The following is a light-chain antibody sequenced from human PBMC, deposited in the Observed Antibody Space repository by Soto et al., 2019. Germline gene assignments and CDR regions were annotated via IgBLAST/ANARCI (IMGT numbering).Light chain of an antibody. CDR2: GAS. CDR1: QSVSSAY. CDR3: QQFGVAPYI. J-gene: IGKJ2*01. Sequence: EIVLTQSPGTLSLSPGERATLSCRASQSVSSAYILWLQQKHGQAPRLLIYGASYRAAGVPDRFGGSGSGTDFTLTISRLEPEDFAVYYCQQFGVAPYIFGQGTKLEIK. V-gene: IGKV3-20*01.